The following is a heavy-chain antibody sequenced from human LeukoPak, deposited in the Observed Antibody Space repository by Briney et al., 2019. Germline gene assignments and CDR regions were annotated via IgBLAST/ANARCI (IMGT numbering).Heavy chain of an antibody. J-gene: IGHJ4*02. D-gene: IGHD6-19*01. CDR3: ARKGVAVAGISSHFDY. CDR2: IIPIFGTA. Sequence: GASVKVSCKASGGTFSSYAISWVRQAPGQGLEWMGGIIPIFGTANYAQKFQGRVTITADKSTSTAYMELSSLRSEDTAVYYCARKGVAVAGISSHFDYWGQGTLVTVSS. V-gene: IGHV1-69*06. CDR1: GGTFSSYA.